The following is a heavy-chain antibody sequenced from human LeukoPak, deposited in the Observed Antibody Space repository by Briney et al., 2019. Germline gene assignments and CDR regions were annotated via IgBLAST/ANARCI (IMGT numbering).Heavy chain of an antibody. CDR2: IYTSGST. Sequence: PSETLSLTCTVSGGSISSYYWSWIRQPAGKGLEWIGRIYTSGSTNYNPSLKSRVTMSVDTSKNQFSLKLSSVTAADTAVYYCARDLYYYGPGSYAIYFDYWGQGTLVTVSS. CDR1: GGSISSYY. CDR3: ARDLYYYGPGSYAIYFDY. V-gene: IGHV4-4*07. J-gene: IGHJ4*02. D-gene: IGHD3-10*01.